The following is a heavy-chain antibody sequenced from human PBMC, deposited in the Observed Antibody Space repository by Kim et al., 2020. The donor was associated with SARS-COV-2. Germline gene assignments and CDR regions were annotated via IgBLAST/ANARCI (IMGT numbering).Heavy chain of an antibody. J-gene: IGHJ4*02. CDR3: ARDHRYCSGSTCYGEAIDY. CDR1: GYTFTSYG. CDR2: INAGTGNT. V-gene: IGHV1-3*01. Sequence: ASLKVSCKASGYTFTSYGMHWVRQAPGQRLEWMGWINAGTGNTKYSQKFEGRVTITRDTSASTAYMELSSPRSEDTAVYYCARDHRYCSGSTCYGEAIDYWGQGTLVTVSS. D-gene: IGHD2-15*01.